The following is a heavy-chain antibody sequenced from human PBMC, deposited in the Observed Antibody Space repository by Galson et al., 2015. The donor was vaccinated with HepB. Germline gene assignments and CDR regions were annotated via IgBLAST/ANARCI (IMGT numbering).Heavy chain of an antibody. Sequence: SVKVSCKASGYAFSNYGISWVRQAPGQGLEWMGWISSYNGNTNYAQNLQGRVTVTTDTSTTTAYMELRSLRSDDTAVYYCARGNNWKPDYWGQGTLVTVSS. V-gene: IGHV1-18*04. CDR2: ISSYNGNT. CDR1: GYAFSNYG. D-gene: IGHD1-20*01. CDR3: ARGNNWKPDY. J-gene: IGHJ4*02.